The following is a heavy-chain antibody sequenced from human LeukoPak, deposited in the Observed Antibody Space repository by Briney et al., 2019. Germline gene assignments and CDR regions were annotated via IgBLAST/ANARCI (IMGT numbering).Heavy chain of an antibody. CDR3: ARSTYYYDSSGYLNWFDP. J-gene: IGHJ5*02. CDR2: IYPGDSDT. D-gene: IGHD3-22*01. CDR1: GYSFTSYW. Sequence: GESLQISCKGSGYSFTSYWIGWVRQMPGKGLEWMGIIYPGDSDTRYSPSFQGQVTISADKSISTAYLQWSSLKASDTAMYYCARSTYYYDSSGYLNWFDPWGQGTLVTVSS. V-gene: IGHV5-51*01.